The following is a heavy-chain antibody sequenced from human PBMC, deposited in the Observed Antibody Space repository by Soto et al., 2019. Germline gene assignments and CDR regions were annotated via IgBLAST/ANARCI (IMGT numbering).Heavy chain of an antibody. CDR3: ARDDHYGGAFDI. CDR1: GFTFSSYS. CDR2: ISSSSSTI. V-gene: IGHV3-48*01. D-gene: IGHD4-17*01. Sequence: EVQLVESGGGLVQPGGSLRLSCGASGFTFSSYSMNWVRQAPGKGLEWVSYISSSSSTIYYAESVKGRFTISRDNAKNSLYLQMNSLRAEDTAVYYGARDDHYGGAFDIWGQGTMVTVSS. J-gene: IGHJ3*02.